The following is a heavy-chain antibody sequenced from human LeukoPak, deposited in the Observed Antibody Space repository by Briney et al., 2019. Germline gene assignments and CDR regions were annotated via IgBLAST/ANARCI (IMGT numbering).Heavy chain of an antibody. Sequence: SETLSLTCSVSGDSTIYNYWSWLRQPAGKGLEWIGRIFSDGKINYSPSLESRVTMSVDNAKNQFSLRLSSVTAADTAVYYCARGPGVFGRIWYMDVWGQGTTVSVSS. CDR2: IFSDGKI. V-gene: IGHV4-4*07. J-gene: IGHJ6*03. D-gene: IGHD3-3*01. CDR1: GDSTIYNY. CDR3: ARGPGVFGRIWYMDV.